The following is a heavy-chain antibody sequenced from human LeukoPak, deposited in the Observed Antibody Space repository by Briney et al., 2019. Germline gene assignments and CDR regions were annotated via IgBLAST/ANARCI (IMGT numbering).Heavy chain of an antibody. J-gene: IGHJ5*02. CDR2: IYYSGST. Sequence: PSETLSLTCTVPGGSISSYYWSWIRQPPGKGLEWIGYIYYSGSTNYNPSLKSRVTISVDTSKNQFSLKLSSVTAADTAVYYCARDLYDILTGYGWFDPWGQGTLVTVSS. CDR3: ARDLYDILTGYGWFDP. V-gene: IGHV4-59*01. CDR1: GGSISSYY. D-gene: IGHD3-9*01.